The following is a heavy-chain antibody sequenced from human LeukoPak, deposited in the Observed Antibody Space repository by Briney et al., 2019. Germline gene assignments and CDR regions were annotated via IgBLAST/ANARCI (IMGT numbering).Heavy chain of an antibody. V-gene: IGHV3-11*04. CDR2: ITSSGATT. D-gene: IGHD4-17*01. CDR3: ARGDEGDTTVLRGGYFDY. Sequence: GGSLRLSCTGSGFTFSDYFMTWIRQAPGKGLEYISFITSSGATTYYADSVKGRFTISRDNAKNSLSLQVDSLRAEDTAVYYCARGDEGDTTVLRGGYFDYWGQGTLVTVSS. J-gene: IGHJ4*02. CDR1: GFTFSDYF.